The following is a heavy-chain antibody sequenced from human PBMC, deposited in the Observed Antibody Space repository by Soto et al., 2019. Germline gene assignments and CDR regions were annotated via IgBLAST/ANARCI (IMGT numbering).Heavy chain of an antibody. CDR1: GFTFSNSG. CDR2: ISSSGYI. V-gene: IGHV3-21*01. J-gene: IGHJ1*01. Sequence: EVQLVESGGGLVKPGGSLRLSCAASGFTFSNSGMNWVRQAPGKGLEWVSDISSSGYIFYADSVKGRFTISRDNAKDALYRQMTSLRAEDTAVYYCARDLGAVTTLGFQNWGQGALVTVS. D-gene: IGHD4-17*01. CDR3: ARDLGAVTTLGFQN.